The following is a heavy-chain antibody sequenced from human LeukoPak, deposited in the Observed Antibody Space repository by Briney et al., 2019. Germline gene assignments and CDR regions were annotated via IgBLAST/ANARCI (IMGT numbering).Heavy chain of an antibody. CDR2: INHSGST. J-gene: IGHJ4*02. CDR1: GGSFSGYY. CDR3: ARGPARRFDY. V-gene: IGHV4-34*01. Sequence: SETLSLTCAVSGGSFSGYYWSWIRQPPGKGLEWIGEINHSGSTNYNPSLKSRVTISVDTSKNQFSLKLSSVTAADTAVYYCARGPARRFDYWGQGTLVTVSS.